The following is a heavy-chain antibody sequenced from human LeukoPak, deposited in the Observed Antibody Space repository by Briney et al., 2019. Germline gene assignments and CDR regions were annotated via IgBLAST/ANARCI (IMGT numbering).Heavy chain of an antibody. D-gene: IGHD3-3*01. CDR1: GYSISSGYY. Sequence: SETLSLTCTVSGYSISSGYYWGWIRQPPGKGLEWIGSIYHSGSTYYNPSLKSRVTISVDTSRNQFSLKLSSVTAADTAVYYCARTEEFGVVYYFDYWGQGTLVTVSS. CDR2: IYHSGST. V-gene: IGHV4-38-2*02. J-gene: IGHJ4*02. CDR3: ARTEEFGVVYYFDY.